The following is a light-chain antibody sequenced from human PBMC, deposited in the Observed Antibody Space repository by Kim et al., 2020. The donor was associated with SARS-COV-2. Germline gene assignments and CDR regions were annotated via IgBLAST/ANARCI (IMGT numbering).Light chain of an antibody. CDR1: SSDVGGYKL. J-gene: IGLJ3*02. CDR3: CSYAGSWV. Sequence: LGQSVTNSCTGTSSDVGGYKLVSCYQQHPGKAPKLMIYDVSTRPSGVPDRFSGSKSGNTASLTISGLQAEDEADYYCCSYAGSWVFGGGTQLTVL. CDR2: DVS. V-gene: IGLV2-11*01.